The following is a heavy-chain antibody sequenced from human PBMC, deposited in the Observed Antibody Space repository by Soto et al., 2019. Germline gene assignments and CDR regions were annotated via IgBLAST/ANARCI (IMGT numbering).Heavy chain of an antibody. Sequence: GGSLRLSCAASGFTFSSYAMHWVRQAPGKGLEWVAVISYDGSNKYYADSVKGRFTISRDNSKNTLYLQMNSLRAEDTAVYYCAREDYGDDEWLYFDYWGQGTLVTVSS. J-gene: IGHJ4*02. CDR3: AREDYGDDEWLYFDY. CDR2: ISYDGSNK. V-gene: IGHV3-30-3*01. CDR1: GFTFSSYA. D-gene: IGHD4-17*01.